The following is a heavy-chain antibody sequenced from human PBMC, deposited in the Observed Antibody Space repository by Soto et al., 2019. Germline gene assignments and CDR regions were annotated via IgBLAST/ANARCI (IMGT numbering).Heavy chain of an antibody. Sequence: SETLSLTCTVSGASISTSPYYWAWIRQTPGKGLEWIASIQNTGTTYSNPALNSRVSISIDTSKNQFSLKLSSVTAADAALYFCWRRAPEGLPTGGQESLATASP. J-gene: IGHJ4*02. CDR3: WRRAPEGLPT. V-gene: IGHV4-39*01. CDR1: GASISTSPYY. CDR2: IQNTGTT.